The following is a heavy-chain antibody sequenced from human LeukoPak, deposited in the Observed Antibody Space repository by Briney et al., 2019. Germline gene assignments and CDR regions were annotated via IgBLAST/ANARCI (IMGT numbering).Heavy chain of an antibody. CDR1: GGSISGYF. J-gene: IGHJ6*02. Sequence: SETLSLTRAVSGGSISGYFWSWIRQPPGKGLECVGYIYYSGSTNYNPSLKSRVTISVDTSKSQFSLKLSSVTAADTALYYCARQQYYYDNSGSWFYYYGMDVWGPGTTVTVSS. V-gene: IGHV4-59*08. CDR3: ARQQYYYDNSGSWFYYYGMDV. D-gene: IGHD3-22*01. CDR2: IYYSGST.